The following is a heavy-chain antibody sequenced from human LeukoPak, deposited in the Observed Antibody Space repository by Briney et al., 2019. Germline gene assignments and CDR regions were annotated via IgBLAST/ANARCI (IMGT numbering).Heavy chain of an antibody. V-gene: IGHV1-69*05. CDR3: ARGITGYDSGWYGRGDTFDY. CDR2: IIPIFGTA. J-gene: IGHJ4*02. Sequence: GASVKVSCKASGGTFSSYAISWVRQAPGQGLEWMGGIIPIFGTANYAQKFQGRVTITTDESTSTAYMELSSLRSEDTAVYYCARGITGYDSGWYGRGDTFDYWGQGTLVTVSS. CDR1: GGTFSSYA. D-gene: IGHD6-19*01.